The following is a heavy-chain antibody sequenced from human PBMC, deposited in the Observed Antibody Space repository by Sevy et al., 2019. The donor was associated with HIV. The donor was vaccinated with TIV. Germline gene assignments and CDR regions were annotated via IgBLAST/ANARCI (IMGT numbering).Heavy chain of an antibody. V-gene: IGHV1-24*01. J-gene: IGHJ4*02. D-gene: IGHD3-22*01. CDR2: FEPDDGET. Sequence: ASVKVSCKVSGYTLTQLSMHWVRQAPGKGLEWMGGFEPDDGETLQPQNFQGRVTLTEDTSTDTAYMELSSLRSEDTAVYYCASSRDYYDNSGPNFDYWGQGTLVTVSS. CDR3: ASSRDYYDNSGPNFDY. CDR1: GYTLTQLS.